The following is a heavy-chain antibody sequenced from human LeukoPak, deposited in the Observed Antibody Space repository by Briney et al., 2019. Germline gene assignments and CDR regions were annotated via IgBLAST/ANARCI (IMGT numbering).Heavy chain of an antibody. CDR1: GGSFSGYY. D-gene: IGHD2-2*02. CDR3: ARRRCSSTSCYTRRLNAFDI. J-gene: IGHJ3*02. Sequence: ETLSLTCAVYGGSFSGYYWSWIRQPPGKGLEWIGEINHSGSTNYNPSLKSRVTISVDTSKNQFSLKLSSVTAADTAVYYCARRRCSSTSCYTRRLNAFDIWGQGTMVTVSS. CDR2: INHSGST. V-gene: IGHV4-34*01.